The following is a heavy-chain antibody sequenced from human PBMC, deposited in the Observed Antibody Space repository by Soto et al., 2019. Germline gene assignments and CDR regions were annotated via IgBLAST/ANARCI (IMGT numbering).Heavy chain of an antibody. CDR2: INAGNGNT. D-gene: IGHD2-2*01. Sequence: ASVKVSCKASGYTFTSYAMHWVRQAPGQRLEWMGWINAGNGNTKYSQKFQGRLTITTDTSTTTVYMLLSSLTTKDAAVYYCATDDGDYYAAKEIYYWGQGSLVPVSS. J-gene: IGHJ4*02. CDR1: GYTFTSYA. CDR3: ATDDGDYYAAKEIYY. V-gene: IGHV1-3*01.